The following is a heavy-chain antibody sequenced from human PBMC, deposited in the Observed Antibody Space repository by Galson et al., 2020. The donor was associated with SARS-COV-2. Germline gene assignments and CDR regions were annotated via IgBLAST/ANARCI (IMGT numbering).Heavy chain of an antibody. Sequence: SETLSLTCTVSGGSISSYYWSWIRQPPGKGLEWIGYIYYSGSTNYNPSLKSRVTISVDTSKNQFSLKLSSVTAADTAVYYCARRVASFVPAAIAGYYYYYMDVWGKGTTVTVSS. CDR2: IYYSGST. V-gene: IGHV4-59*01. CDR3: ARRVASFVPAAIAGYYYYYMDV. D-gene: IGHD2-2*02. CDR1: GGSISSYY. J-gene: IGHJ6*03.